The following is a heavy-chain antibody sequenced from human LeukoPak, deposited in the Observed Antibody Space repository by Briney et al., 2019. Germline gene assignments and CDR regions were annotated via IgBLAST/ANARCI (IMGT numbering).Heavy chain of an antibody. V-gene: IGHV1-24*01. J-gene: IGHJ2*01. CDR2: FDPEDGET. D-gene: IGHD3-22*01. CDR3: ATNYYYDSSGYYRRGWYFDL. CDR1: GYTLTELS. Sequence: ASVKVSCKVSGYTLTELSMHWVRQAPGKGLERMGGFDPEDGETIYAQKFQGRVTMTEDTSTDTAYMELSSLRSEDTAVYYCATNYYYDSSGYYRRGWYFDLWGRGTLVTVSS.